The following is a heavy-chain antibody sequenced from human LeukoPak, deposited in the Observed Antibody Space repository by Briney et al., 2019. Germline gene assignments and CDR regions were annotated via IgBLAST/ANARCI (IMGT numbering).Heavy chain of an antibody. Sequence: SETLSLTCAVYGASFSGYYWSWIRQPPGKGLEWIGEINHSGSTNYNPSLKSRLTMSVDTSKNQFSLKLSSVTAADTAVYYCAIPPYDYVWGSYRAFDYWGQGTLVTVSS. D-gene: IGHD3-16*02. CDR3: AIPPYDYVWGSYRAFDY. V-gene: IGHV4-34*01. J-gene: IGHJ4*02. CDR2: INHSGST. CDR1: GASFSGYY.